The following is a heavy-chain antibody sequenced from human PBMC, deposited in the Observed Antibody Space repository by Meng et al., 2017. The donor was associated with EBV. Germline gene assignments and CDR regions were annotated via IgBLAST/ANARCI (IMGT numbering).Heavy chain of an antibody. CDR2: INHSGST. D-gene: IGHD5-24*01. V-gene: IGHV4-34*01. CDR1: GGSFSGYY. Sequence: QVMLQQWGAGLLKPSETLSLTCAVYGGSFSGYYWSWIRQPPGKGLEWIGEINHSGSTNYNPSLKSRVTISVDTSKNQFSLKLSSVTAADTAVYYCARGRWLQPGSYFDYWGQGTLVTVSS. CDR3: ARGRWLQPGSYFDY. J-gene: IGHJ4*02.